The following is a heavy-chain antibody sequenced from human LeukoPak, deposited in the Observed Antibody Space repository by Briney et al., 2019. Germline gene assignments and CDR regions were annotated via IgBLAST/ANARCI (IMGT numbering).Heavy chain of an antibody. CDR1: GGSISSSSYY. D-gene: IGHD3-10*01. CDR2: IYYSGST. Sequence: NSSETLSLTCTVSGGSISSSSYYWGWIRQPPGKGLEWIGSIYYSGSTYYNPSLKSRVTISVDTSKNQFSLKLSSVTAADTAVYYCATEVRGVMGYWGQGTLVTVSS. CDR3: ATEVRGVMGY. V-gene: IGHV4-39*01. J-gene: IGHJ4*02.